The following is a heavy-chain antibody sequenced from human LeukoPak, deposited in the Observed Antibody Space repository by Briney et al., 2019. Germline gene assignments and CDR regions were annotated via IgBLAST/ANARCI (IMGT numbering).Heavy chain of an antibody. CDR1: GFTFSSYS. CDR3: ARQIVVVPAAIYMDV. D-gene: IGHD2-2*01. V-gene: IGHV3-21*01. Sequence: GGSLRLSCAASGFTFSSYSMSWVRQAPGKGLEWVSSISSSSSYIYYADSVKGRFTISRDNAKNSLYLQMNSLRAEDTAVYYCARQIVVVPAAIYMDVWGKGTTVTISS. CDR2: ISSSSSYI. J-gene: IGHJ6*03.